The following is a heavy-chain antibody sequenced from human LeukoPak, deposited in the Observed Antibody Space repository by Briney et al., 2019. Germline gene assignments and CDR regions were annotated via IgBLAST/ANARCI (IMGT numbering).Heavy chain of an antibody. D-gene: IGHD4-23*01. Sequence: ASVKVSCKASGYTFTTYDINWVRQATGQGLEWMGWMNPNSGNTGYAQKFQGRVAMTRNTSISTAYMELSSLRSEDTAVYYCARGPNKSDGGNSGSAWLDPWGQGTLVTVSS. CDR1: GYTFTTYD. J-gene: IGHJ5*02. V-gene: IGHV1-8*01. CDR2: MNPNSGNT. CDR3: ARGPNKSDGGNSGSAWLDP.